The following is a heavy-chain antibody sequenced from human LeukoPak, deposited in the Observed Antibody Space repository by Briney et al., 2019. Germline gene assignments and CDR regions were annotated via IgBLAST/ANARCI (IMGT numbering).Heavy chain of an antibody. CDR2: IYYSGST. Sequence: PSETLSLTCTVSGGSISSYYWSWIRQPPGKGLEWIGYIYYSGSTNYNPSLKSRVTISVDTSKNQFSLKLSSVTAADTAVYYCARDLAKGFDYRGQGTLVTVSS. CDR1: GGSISSYY. CDR3: ARDLAKGFDY. V-gene: IGHV4-59*01. J-gene: IGHJ4*02.